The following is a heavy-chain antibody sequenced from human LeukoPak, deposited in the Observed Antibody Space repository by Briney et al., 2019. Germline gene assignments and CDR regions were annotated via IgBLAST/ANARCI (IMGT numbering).Heavy chain of an antibody. CDR2: ISSSSSTI. V-gene: IGHV3-48*01. J-gene: IGHJ6*04. D-gene: IGHD3-10*02. Sequence: GGSLRLSCAASGFTFSSYSMNWVRQAPGKGLEWVSYISSSSSTIYYADSVKGRFTISRDNAKNSLYLQMNSLRAEDTAVYYCAELSITMIGGVWGKGTTVTISS. CDR1: GFTFSSYS. CDR3: AELSITMIGGV.